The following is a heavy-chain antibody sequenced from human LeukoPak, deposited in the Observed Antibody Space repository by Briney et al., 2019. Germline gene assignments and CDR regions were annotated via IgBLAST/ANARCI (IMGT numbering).Heavy chain of an antibody. J-gene: IGHJ4*02. V-gene: IGHV4-34*01. Sequence: PSETLSLTCAVYGGSFSGYYWSWIRQPPGKGLEWIGSIYHSGSTYYNPSLKSRVTISVDTSKNQFSLKLSSVTAADTAVYYCARAGNVVVVAATFYFDYWGQGTLVTVSS. D-gene: IGHD2-15*01. CDR3: ARAGNVVVVAATFYFDY. CDR2: IYHSGST. CDR1: GGSFSGYY.